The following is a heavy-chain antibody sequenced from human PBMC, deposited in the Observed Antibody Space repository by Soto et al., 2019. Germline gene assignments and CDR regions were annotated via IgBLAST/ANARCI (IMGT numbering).Heavy chain of an antibody. D-gene: IGHD1-7*01. V-gene: IGHV4-4*02. CDR2: IYHSGST. CDR3: ARGAVGLELRAPYYYYGMDV. CDR1: GGSISSSNW. J-gene: IGHJ6*02. Sequence: QVQLQESGPGLVKPSGTLSLTCAVSGGSISSSNWWSWVRQPPGKGLEWIGEIYHSGSTNYNPSLKSRVTISVDKSKNQFSLKLSSVTAADTAVYYCARGAVGLELRAPYYYYGMDVWGQGTTVTVSS.